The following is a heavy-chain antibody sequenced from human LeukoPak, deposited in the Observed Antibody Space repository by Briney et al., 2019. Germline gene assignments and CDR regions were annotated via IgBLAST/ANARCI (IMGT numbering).Heavy chain of an antibody. D-gene: IGHD1-26*01. J-gene: IGHJ4*02. V-gene: IGHV3-9*03. CDR2: ISWNSGSI. CDR3: AKGRSYSYTAHPFDY. CDR1: GFTFDDYA. Sequence: GGSLRLSCAASGFTFDDYAMHWVRQAPGKGLEWVSGISWNSGSIGYVDSVKGRFTISRDSAKSSLYLQMNSPRAEDMAVYHCAKGRSYSYTAHPFDYWGQGTLVTVSS.